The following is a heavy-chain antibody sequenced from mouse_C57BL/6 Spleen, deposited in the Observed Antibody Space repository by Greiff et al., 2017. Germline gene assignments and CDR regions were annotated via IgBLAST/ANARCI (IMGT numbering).Heavy chain of an antibody. Sequence: EVQGVESGGDLVKPGGSLKLSCAASGFTFSSYGMSWVRQTPDKRLEWVATISRGGSYTYYPDSVKGRFTISRDNAKNTLYLQISSLKSEDTAMYYCARHEGNPFAYWGQGTLVTVSA. CDR1: GFTFSSYG. CDR2: ISRGGSYT. J-gene: IGHJ3*01. D-gene: IGHD2-1*01. V-gene: IGHV5-6*01. CDR3: ARHEGNPFAY.